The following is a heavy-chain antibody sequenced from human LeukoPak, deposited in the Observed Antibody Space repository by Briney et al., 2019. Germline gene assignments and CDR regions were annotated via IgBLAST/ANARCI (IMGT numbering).Heavy chain of an antibody. CDR1: GYTFTSYG. D-gene: IGHD4-17*01. Sequence: ASVKVSCKASGYTFTSYGISWVRQAPGQGLEWMGWISAYHGTINYAQKFQGRVTMTTDTSTSTAYMELRSLRSDDTAMYYCARGVTTSFDYWGQGTLVTVSS. V-gene: IGHV1-18*01. CDR2: ISAYHGTI. J-gene: IGHJ4*02. CDR3: ARGVTTSFDY.